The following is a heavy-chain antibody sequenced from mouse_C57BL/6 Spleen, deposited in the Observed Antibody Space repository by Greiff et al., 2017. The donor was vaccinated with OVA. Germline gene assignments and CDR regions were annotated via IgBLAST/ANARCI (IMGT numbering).Heavy chain of an antibody. V-gene: IGHV5-17*01. CDR2: ISSGSSTI. CDR1: GFTFSDYG. Sequence: EVKLVESGGGLVKPGGSLKLSCAASGFTFSDYGMHWVRQAPEKGLEWVAYISSGSSTINYADTVKGRFTISRDNAKNTLFLQMTSLRSEDTAMYYCARGGSSSYYYAMDYWGQGTSVTVSS. CDR3: ARGGSSSYYYAMDY. D-gene: IGHD1-1*01. J-gene: IGHJ4*01.